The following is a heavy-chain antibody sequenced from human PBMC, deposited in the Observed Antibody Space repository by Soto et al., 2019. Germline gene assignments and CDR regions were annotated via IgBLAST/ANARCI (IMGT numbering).Heavy chain of an antibody. CDR3: AKEMDSYGYAPGRGYYYHGVDV. D-gene: IGHD5-18*01. J-gene: IGHJ6*02. CDR2: ISFDGSDK. Sequence: QVQLVESGGGVVQPGRSLRLSCEASGFTFSVYGMHWVRQAPGKGLEWVAVISFDGSDKYYADSVKGRFTISRDNSKKTLYLQMNSLRAEDTAVYFCAKEMDSYGYAPGRGYYYHGVDVWGQGTTVTVSS. CDR1: GFTFSVYG. V-gene: IGHV3-30*18.